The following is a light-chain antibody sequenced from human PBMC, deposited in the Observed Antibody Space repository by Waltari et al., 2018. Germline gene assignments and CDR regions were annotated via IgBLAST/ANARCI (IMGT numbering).Light chain of an antibody. CDR3: CSYAGSYTYYVL. J-gene: IGLJ2*01. CDR2: AVS. V-gene: IGLV2-23*02. Sequence: QSALTQPASVSGSPGQSITISCTGTSSDVGSYNLVSWYQQHPGKPPKLIIYAVSKRPSGLSNPFSGSKPGNSASLTISGLQAEDEAEYHCCSYAGSYTYYVLVGGATRRTVL. CDR1: SSDVGSYNL.